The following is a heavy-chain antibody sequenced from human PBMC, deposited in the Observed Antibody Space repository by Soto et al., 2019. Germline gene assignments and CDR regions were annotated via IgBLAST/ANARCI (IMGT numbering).Heavy chain of an antibody. CDR1: GYTFTSYG. CDR2: ISAYNGNT. Sequence: ASVKVSCKASGYTFTSYGISWVRQAPGQGLEWMGWISAYNGNTNYAQKLQGRVTMTTDTSTSTAYMELRSLRSDDTAVYYCARAADCSSTSCYAGNVPKTVYYYYGMDVWGQGTTVTSP. V-gene: IGHV1-18*01. D-gene: IGHD2-2*01. J-gene: IGHJ6*02. CDR3: ARAADCSSTSCYAGNVPKTVYYYYGMDV.